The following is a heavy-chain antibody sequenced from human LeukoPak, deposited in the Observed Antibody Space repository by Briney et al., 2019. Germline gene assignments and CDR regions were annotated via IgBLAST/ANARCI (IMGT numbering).Heavy chain of an antibody. V-gene: IGHV1-18*01. CDR3: ARAAAGRGLFDY. Sequence: ASVKVSCKASGYTFTRYGISWVRQAPGQGLDWMGWISAYNDNTNYAKKLQGRVTMTTDTSTSTAYMELRSLRSDDTAVYYCARAAAGRGLFDYWGQGTLVTVSS. CDR1: GYTFTRYG. J-gene: IGHJ4*02. CDR2: ISAYNDNT. D-gene: IGHD6-13*01.